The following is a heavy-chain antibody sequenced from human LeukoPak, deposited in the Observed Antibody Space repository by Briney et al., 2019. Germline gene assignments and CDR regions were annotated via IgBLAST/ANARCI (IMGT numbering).Heavy chain of an antibody. J-gene: IGHJ4*02. CDR2: INPKSGGT. CDR3: AFLTVGATVY. Sequence: GASVTVSCKASGYSFTDYSLHWVRQAPGQGLEWMGWINPKSGGTNYAEKFQGRVTMTRDTSISTVYMELSRLRSDDTAVYQCAFLTVGATVYWGQGTLVTVSS. D-gene: IGHD1-26*01. CDR1: GYSFTDYS. V-gene: IGHV1-2*02.